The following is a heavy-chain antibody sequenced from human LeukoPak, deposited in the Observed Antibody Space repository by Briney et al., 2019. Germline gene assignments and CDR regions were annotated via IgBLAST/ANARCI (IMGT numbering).Heavy chain of an antibody. D-gene: IGHD2-15*01. V-gene: IGHV3-7*01. CDR2: IKQDGSEK. CDR1: GFTFSSYW. CDR3: ARGFVVVAAFDY. J-gene: IGHJ4*02. Sequence: PGGSLRLSCAASGFTFSSYWMSWVRQAPGKGLEWVANIKQDGSEKYYVDPVKGRFTISRDNAKNSLYLQMNSLRAEDTAVYCCARGFVVVAAFDYWGQGTLVTVSS.